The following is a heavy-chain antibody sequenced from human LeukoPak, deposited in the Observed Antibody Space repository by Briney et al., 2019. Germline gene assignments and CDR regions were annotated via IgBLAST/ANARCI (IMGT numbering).Heavy chain of an antibody. CDR1: GFTFDDYT. D-gene: IGHD3-16*01. J-gene: IGHJ4*02. Sequence: GGSLRLSCAASGFTFDDYTMHWVRQAPGKGLEWVSGISWNSGSIGYADSVKGRFTISRDNAKNSLYLQMNSLRAEDTALYYCEKEGGNDFDFGGREILVTVPS. CDR3: EKEGGNDFDF. V-gene: IGHV3-9*01. CDR2: ISWNSGSI.